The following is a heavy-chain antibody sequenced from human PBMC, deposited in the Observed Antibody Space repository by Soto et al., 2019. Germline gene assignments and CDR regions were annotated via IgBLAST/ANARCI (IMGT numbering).Heavy chain of an antibody. J-gene: IGHJ4*02. CDR3: TTDAGSGSYYNGFNY. D-gene: IGHD3-10*01. Sequence: GGSLRLSCAASGFTFSNAWMSWVRQAPGKGLEWVGRIKSKTDGGTTDYAAPGKGRFTISRDDSKNTLYLKMNSLKTEDTAVYYCTTDAGSGSYYNGFNYWGQGTLVTVSS. CDR2: IKSKTDGGTT. V-gene: IGHV3-15*01. CDR1: GFTFSNAW.